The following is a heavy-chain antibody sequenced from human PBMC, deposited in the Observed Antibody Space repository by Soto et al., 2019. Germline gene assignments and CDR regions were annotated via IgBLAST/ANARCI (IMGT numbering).Heavy chain of an antibody. V-gene: IGHV3-49*04. CDR2: IRSKAFGGTA. CDR3: TRDGRGSKWNFASQALDL. D-gene: IGHD1-7*01. J-gene: IGHJ4*02. CDR1: GFTFGDYG. Sequence: PGESLKISCTGSGFTFGDYGMNWVRQAPGKGLEWVGFIRSKAFGGTAEYGASVKDRFIISRDDSESIACLQMNSLKSDDTAVYYCTRDGRGSKWNFASQALDLWRQRTLVTVSS.